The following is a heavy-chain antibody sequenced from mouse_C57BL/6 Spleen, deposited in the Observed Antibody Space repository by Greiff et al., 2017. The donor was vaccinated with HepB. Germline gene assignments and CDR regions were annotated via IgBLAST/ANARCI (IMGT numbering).Heavy chain of an antibody. Sequence: VKLQESGPELVKPGASVKISCKASGYSFTSYYIHWVKQRPGQGLEWIGWIYPGSGNTKYNEKFKGKATLTADTSSSTAYMQLSSLTSEDSAVYYCARALPMIRGAMDYWGQGTSVTVSS. D-gene: IGHD2-4*01. J-gene: IGHJ4*01. CDR2: IYPGSGNT. CDR3: ARALPMIRGAMDY. CDR1: GYSFTSYY. V-gene: IGHV1-66*01.